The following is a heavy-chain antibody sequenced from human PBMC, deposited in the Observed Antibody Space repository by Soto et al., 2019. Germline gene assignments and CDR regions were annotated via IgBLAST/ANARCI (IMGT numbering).Heavy chain of an antibody. V-gene: IGHV4-39*01. CDR2: IYYSGST. CDR3: ATAPIEDSSGYRFDY. J-gene: IGHJ4*02. Sequence: PSETLSLTCTVSGGSISSSSYYWGWIRQPPGKGLEWIGSIYYSGSTYYNPSLKSRVTISVDTSKNQFSLKLSSVTAADTAVYYRATAPIEDSSGYRFDYWGQGTLVTVSS. D-gene: IGHD3-22*01. CDR1: GGSISSSSYY.